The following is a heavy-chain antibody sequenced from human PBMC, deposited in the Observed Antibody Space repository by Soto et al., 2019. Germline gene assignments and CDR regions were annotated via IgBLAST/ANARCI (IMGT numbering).Heavy chain of an antibody. D-gene: IGHD1-1*01. CDR2: ISSSSDYI. CDR3: ASGGTIGTTATNWFDP. Sequence: EVQLVESGGGLVKPGGSLRLSCAASGFTFSSYSMNWVRQAPGKGLEWVSSISSSSDYIYYVDSVKGRFTISGDNAKNSLYLQMDSLRADDTAVYYCASGGTIGTTATNWFDPWGQGTLVTVSS. CDR1: GFTFSSYS. V-gene: IGHV3-21*01. J-gene: IGHJ5*02.